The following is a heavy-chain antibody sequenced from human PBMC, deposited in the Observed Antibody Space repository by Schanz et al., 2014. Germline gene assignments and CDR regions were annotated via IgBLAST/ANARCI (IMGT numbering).Heavy chain of an antibody. CDR2: IKQDGSEK. CDR3: ARPRFDYGEVDY. D-gene: IGHD4-17*01. J-gene: IGHJ4*02. V-gene: IGHV3-7*02. CDR1: GFTFSKYW. Sequence: EVQLVESGGGLVQPGGSLRLSCGGSGFTFSKYWMSWVRQAPGKGLEWVANIKQDGSEKYYVDAVKGRFTISRDNAKNSMYLHMKSLRGEDTAVYYCARPRFDYGEVDYWGQGTLXTVSS.